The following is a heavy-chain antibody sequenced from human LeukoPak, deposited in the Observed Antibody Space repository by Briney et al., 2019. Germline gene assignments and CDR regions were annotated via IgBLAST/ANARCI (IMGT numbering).Heavy chain of an antibody. Sequence: SETLSLTCAVYGGSFSSYCWSWIRQPPGKGLEWIGEINHSGSTNYNPSLKSRVTISVDTSKNQFSLKLSSVTAADTAVYYCARLGFIAVIEEDYWGQGTLVTVSS. CDR3: ARLGFIAVIEEDY. J-gene: IGHJ4*02. D-gene: IGHD6-19*01. CDR2: INHSGST. CDR1: GGSFSSYC. V-gene: IGHV4-34*01.